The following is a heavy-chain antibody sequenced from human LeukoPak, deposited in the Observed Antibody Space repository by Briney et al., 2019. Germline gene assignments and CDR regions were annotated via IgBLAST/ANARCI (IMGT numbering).Heavy chain of an antibody. CDR2: ISYDGSNK. V-gene: IGHV3-30*18. D-gene: IGHD2-21*02. J-gene: IGHJ6*04. Sequence: GRSLRLSCAASGFTFSSYGMHWVRQAPGKGLEWVAVISYDGSNKYYADPVKGRFTISRDNSKNTLYLQMNSLRAEDTAVYYCAKDSLGVTRPHYYYYGMDVWGKGTTVTVSS. CDR1: GFTFSSYG. CDR3: AKDSLGVTRPHYYYYGMDV.